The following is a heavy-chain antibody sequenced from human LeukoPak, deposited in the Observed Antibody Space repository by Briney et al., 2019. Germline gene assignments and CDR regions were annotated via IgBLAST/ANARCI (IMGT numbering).Heavy chain of an antibody. Sequence: GGSLRLSCAASGFTFRSFAMHWVRQAPGKGLEWVADISFDGSFRYYADSVKGRFTISRDNSKNTVYLQMSSLRTEDTAVYYCAKLGDLDTAMVFESWGQGTLVTVSS. J-gene: IGHJ4*02. CDR2: ISFDGSFR. V-gene: IGHV3-30*18. CDR1: GFTFRSFA. D-gene: IGHD5-18*01. CDR3: AKLGDLDTAMVFES.